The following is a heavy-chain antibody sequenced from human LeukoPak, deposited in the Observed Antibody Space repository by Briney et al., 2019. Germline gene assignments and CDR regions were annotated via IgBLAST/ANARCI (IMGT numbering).Heavy chain of an antibody. J-gene: IGHJ4*02. D-gene: IGHD2-2*01. Sequence: SVKVSCKASGGTFSSYAISWVRQAPGQGLEWMGGIIPIFGTANYAQKFQGRVTITTDESTSTAYMELSSLRSEDTAVYYCASTELGYCSSTSCYGFDYWGQGTLVTVSS. CDR3: ASTELGYCSSTSCYGFDY. CDR1: GGTFSSYA. CDR2: IIPIFGTA. V-gene: IGHV1-69*05.